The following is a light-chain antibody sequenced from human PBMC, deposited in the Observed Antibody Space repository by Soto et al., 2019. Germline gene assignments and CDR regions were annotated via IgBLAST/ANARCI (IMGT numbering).Light chain of an antibody. CDR2: AVS. CDR3: SSYTSDSSYV. Sequence: QSVLTQPASVSGSPGQSITISCTGTSSDVGGYDYVSWYQHFPGKAPKLIIYAVSNRPSGVSNRFSASKSGNTASLFISGLQAEDEADYYCSSYTSDSSYVFGSGTKVTVL. J-gene: IGLJ1*01. V-gene: IGLV2-14*01. CDR1: SSDVGGYDY.